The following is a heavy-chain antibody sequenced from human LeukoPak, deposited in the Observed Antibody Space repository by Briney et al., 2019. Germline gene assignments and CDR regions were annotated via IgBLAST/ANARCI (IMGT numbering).Heavy chain of an antibody. D-gene: IGHD6-13*01. CDR2: IYISGSI. Sequence: PSETLSLTCTVSGDSISSYYWSWIRQPAGKGLERIGRIYISGSIDYNPSLKSRVTMSVDPSKNQLSLELSSVTAADTAVYYCARVSVAGYSSSWYPFDYWGQGILVTVSS. J-gene: IGHJ4*02. CDR1: GDSISSYY. CDR3: ARVSVAGYSSSWYPFDY. V-gene: IGHV4-4*07.